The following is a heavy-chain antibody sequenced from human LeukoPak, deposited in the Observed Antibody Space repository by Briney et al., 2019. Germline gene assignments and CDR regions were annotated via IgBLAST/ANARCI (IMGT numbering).Heavy chain of an antibody. CDR1: GGSISSYY. D-gene: IGHD3-22*01. CDR3: ARGQALYYYDSSGYYPPAAYYYYYYMDV. V-gene: IGHV4-34*01. Sequence: SETLSLTCTVSGGSISSYYWSWIRQPPGKGLEWIGEINHSGSTNYNPSLKSRVTISVDTSKNQFSLKLSSVTAADTAVYYCARGQALYYYDSSGYYPPAAYYYYYYMDVWGKGTTVTVSS. CDR2: INHSGST. J-gene: IGHJ6*03.